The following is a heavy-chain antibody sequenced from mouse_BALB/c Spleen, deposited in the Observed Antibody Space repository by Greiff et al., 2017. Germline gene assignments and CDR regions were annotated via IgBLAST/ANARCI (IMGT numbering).Heavy chain of an antibody. CDR1: GYSITSDYA. Sequence: EVHLVESGPGLVKPSQSLSLTCTVTGYSITSDYAWNWIRQFPGNKLEWMGYISYSGSTSYNPSLKSRISITRDTSKNQFFLQLNSVTTEDTATYYCARELGPHYYAMDYWGQGTSVTVSS. J-gene: IGHJ4*01. V-gene: IGHV3-2*02. CDR2: ISYSGST. CDR3: ARELGPHYYAMDY. D-gene: IGHD3-1*01.